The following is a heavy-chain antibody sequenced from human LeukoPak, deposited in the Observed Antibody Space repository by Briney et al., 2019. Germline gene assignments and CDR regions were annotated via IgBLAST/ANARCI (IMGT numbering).Heavy chain of an antibody. Sequence: ASVKVSCKASGYTFTGYYLFWVRQAPGQGLEWMGWINANRGGTKYAQKFQGRVTMTRDTSISAAYMELSRLRSDDTAVYYCASHYDILTGYHTDHDAFDIWGQGTMVTVST. V-gene: IGHV1-2*02. D-gene: IGHD3-9*01. CDR2: INANRGGT. CDR3: ASHYDILTGYHTDHDAFDI. CDR1: GYTFTGYY. J-gene: IGHJ3*02.